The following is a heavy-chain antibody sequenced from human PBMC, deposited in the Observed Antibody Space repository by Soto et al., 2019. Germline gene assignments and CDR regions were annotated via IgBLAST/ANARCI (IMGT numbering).Heavy chain of an antibody. J-gene: IGHJ3*01. CDR1: GGTFSAYP. D-gene: IGHD3-22*01. Sequence: QVQLVQSGAEVKKPGSSVKDSCKTSGGTFSAYPFNWVRQAPGQGLEWMGRIIPILDITDYSQNFQGRVTITADKSTNTAYMDLTSLRSEDTAMYFCAKGADSSGSESAFDLWGQGTLITVSS. V-gene: IGHV1-69*02. CDR3: AKGADSSGSESAFDL. CDR2: IIPILDIT.